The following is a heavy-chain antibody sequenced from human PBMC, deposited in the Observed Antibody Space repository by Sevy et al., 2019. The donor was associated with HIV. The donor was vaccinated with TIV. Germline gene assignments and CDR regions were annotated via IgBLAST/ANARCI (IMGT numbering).Heavy chain of an antibody. Sequence: GGSLRLSCAASGFTFTTYAMHWVRQAPGKGLEWVAVISYDGCNTYYADSVKGRFTISRDSSKNTLYLQMNSLRAEDTAVCFCARDGGYDSRGYDLSNYWGQGTLVTVSS. CDR2: ISYDGCNT. CDR3: ARDGGYDSRGYDLSNY. CDR1: GFTFTTYA. J-gene: IGHJ4*02. D-gene: IGHD3-22*01. V-gene: IGHV3-30-3*01.